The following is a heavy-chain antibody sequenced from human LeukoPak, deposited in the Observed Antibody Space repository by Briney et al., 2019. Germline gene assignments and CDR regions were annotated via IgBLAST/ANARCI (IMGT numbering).Heavy chain of an antibody. CDR2: IYDSGST. Sequence: SETLSLTCTVSGGSIRSSYYYWGWIRQPPGKGLEWIGSIYDSGSTYYNPSLKSRVTMSIDTSRSQFSLKLNSVTAADTAVYCCTKVGLSGLFDYWGQGALVTVSS. CDR3: TKVGLSGLFDY. CDR1: GGSIRSSYYY. D-gene: IGHD3-10*01. J-gene: IGHJ4*02. V-gene: IGHV4-39*07.